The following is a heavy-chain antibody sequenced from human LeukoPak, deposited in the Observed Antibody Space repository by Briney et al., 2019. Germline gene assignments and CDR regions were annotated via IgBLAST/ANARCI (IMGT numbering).Heavy chain of an antibody. J-gene: IGHJ4*02. Sequence: PSETLSLTCSVGGYSITIGYYWGWIRQAPGKGLEWIGGVHHSGSTNYNPSLKSRVTISVDTFMNRFSLRLSSVTAADTAVYYCARDRASYYYDTSGDNDYWGQGTLVTVSS. CDR1: GYSITIGYY. V-gene: IGHV4-38-2*02. CDR3: ARDRASYYYDTSGDNDY. CDR2: VHHSGST. D-gene: IGHD3-22*01.